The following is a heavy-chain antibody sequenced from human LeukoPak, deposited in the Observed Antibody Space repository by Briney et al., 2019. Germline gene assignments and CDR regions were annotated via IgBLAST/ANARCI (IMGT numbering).Heavy chain of an antibody. J-gene: IGHJ4*02. D-gene: IGHD4-11*01. CDR3: ARHTSATYSPLFDY. CDR2: IYYSGTT. V-gene: IGHV4-39*01. CDR1: GDSISSGGHY. Sequence: PSETLSLTCAVSGDSISSGGHYWSWVRQRPGKGLEWIGYIYYSGTTYYNPSLTSRVTISVDTSKNQFSLKLYSVVAADTAVYYCARHTSATYSPLFDYWGQGTLVTVSS.